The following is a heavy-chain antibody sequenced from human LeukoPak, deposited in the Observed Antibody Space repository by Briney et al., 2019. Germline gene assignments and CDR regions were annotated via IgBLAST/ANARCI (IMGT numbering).Heavy chain of an antibody. CDR2: IKQDGSEK. J-gene: IGHJ4*02. CDR1: GFTFSSYW. D-gene: IGHD3-9*01. V-gene: IGHV3-7*01. Sequence: QAGGSLRLSCAASGFTFSSYWMSWVRQAPGKGLEWVANIKQDGSEKYYVDSVKGRFTISRDNAKNSLYLQMNSLRAEDTAVYYCAKDTNYDILTGPYDYWGQGTLVTVSS. CDR3: AKDTNYDILTGPYDY.